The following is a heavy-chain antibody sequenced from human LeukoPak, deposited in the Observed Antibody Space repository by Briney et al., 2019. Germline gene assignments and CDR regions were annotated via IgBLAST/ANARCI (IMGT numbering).Heavy chain of an antibody. J-gene: IGHJ4*02. D-gene: IGHD3-16*01. CDR2: IYYSGST. V-gene: IGHV4-59*01. CDR3: ASGRSLALGY. Sequence: SETLSLTCAVYGGSFSGYYWSWIRQPPGKGLEWIGYIYYSGSTNYNPSLKSRVTISVDTSKNQFSLKLSSVTAADTAVYYCASGRSLALGYWGQGTLVTVSS. CDR1: GGSFSGYY.